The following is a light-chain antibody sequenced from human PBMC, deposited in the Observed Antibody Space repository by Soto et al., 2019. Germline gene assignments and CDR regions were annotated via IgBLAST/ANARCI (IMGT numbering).Light chain of an antibody. Sequence: QSVLTQPPSVSAAPGQKVTISCSGSSSDIGDSYVSCYQQLPGTAPKLLIYDDNKRPSGIPDRFSGSKSGTSATLGITGFQTGDEADYYCGSWDSSLSAYVFGTGTKVTVL. CDR2: DDN. V-gene: IGLV1-51*01. CDR3: GSWDSSLSAYV. J-gene: IGLJ1*01. CDR1: SSDIGDSY.